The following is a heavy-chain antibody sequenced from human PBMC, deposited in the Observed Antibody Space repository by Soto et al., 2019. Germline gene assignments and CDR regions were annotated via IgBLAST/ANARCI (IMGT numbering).Heavy chain of an antibody. CDR2: IVVGSGNT. CDR3: AADKFFGGGGTWFDP. Sequence: SVKVSCKASGFTFTSSAVQWVRQARGQRLEWIGWIVVGSGNTNYAQKFQERVTITRDMSTSTAYMELSSLRSEDTAVYYCAADKFFGGGGTWFDPWGQGTLVTVSS. J-gene: IGHJ5*02. V-gene: IGHV1-58*01. D-gene: IGHD3-3*01. CDR1: GFTFTSSA.